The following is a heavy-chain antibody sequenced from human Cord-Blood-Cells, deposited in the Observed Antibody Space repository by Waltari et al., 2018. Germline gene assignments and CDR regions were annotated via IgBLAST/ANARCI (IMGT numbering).Heavy chain of an antibody. J-gene: IGHJ5*02. V-gene: IGHV3-30-3*01. Sequence: QVQLVESGGGVVQPGRSLRLSCAASGFTFSRYAMHWVRQAPGKGLEWVAVISYDGSNKYYADSVKGRFTISRDNSKNTLYLQMNSLRAEDTAVYYCSGELLNWFDPWGQGTLVTVSS. CDR2: ISYDGSNK. CDR1: GFTFSRYA. D-gene: IGHD1-26*01. CDR3: SGELLNWFDP.